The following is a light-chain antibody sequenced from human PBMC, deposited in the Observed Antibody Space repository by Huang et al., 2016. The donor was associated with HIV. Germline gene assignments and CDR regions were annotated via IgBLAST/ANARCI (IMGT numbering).Light chain of an antibody. Sequence: DIQMTQSPSSLSASVGDTVTITWRASHGLTNSLVWYQQKTGKAPKLLLYATSVLQSGVPSRFSGSGSGTDYTLTISSLQPEDFATYYCQQYYTTPRTFGQGTKVEVK. CDR3: QQYYTTPRT. J-gene: IGKJ1*01. CDR2: ATS. CDR1: HGLTNS. V-gene: IGKV1-NL1*01.